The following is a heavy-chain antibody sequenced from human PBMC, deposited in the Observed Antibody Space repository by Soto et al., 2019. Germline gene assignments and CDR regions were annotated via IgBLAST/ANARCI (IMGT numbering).Heavy chain of an antibody. V-gene: IGHV4-59*12. D-gene: IGHD2-2*01. CDR2: IHYSGST. J-gene: IGHJ4*02. Sequence: SETLSLTCTVSGGSISSYYWSWIRQSPGKGLEWIGEIHYSGSTKSNPSLKSRVTISVDTSKNQFSLKLSSVTAADTAVYYCARGSRTPFDYCGQGTLVTVSS. CDR3: ARGSRTPFDY. CDR1: GGSISSYY.